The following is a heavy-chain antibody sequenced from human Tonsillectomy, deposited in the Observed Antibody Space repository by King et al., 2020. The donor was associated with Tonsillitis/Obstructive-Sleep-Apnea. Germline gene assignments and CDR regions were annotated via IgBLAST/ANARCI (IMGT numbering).Heavy chain of an antibody. CDR3: ARDPYCGGDCYFAFDI. CDR2: INPSGGST. CDR1: GYTFTSYY. D-gene: IGHD2-21*01. J-gene: IGHJ3*02. V-gene: IGHV1-46*01. Sequence: VQLVESGAEVKKPGASVKVSCKASGYTFTSYYMHWVRQAPGQGLEWMGIINPSGGSTSYAQKFQGRVTMTRDTSTSTVYMALSSLRSEDTAVYYCARDPYCGGDCYFAFDIWGQGTMVTVSS.